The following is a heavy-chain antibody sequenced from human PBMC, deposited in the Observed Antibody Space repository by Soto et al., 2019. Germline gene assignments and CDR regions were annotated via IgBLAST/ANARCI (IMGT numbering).Heavy chain of an antibody. CDR3: ARTYYYDSSGYNYYYYYGMDV. CDR1: GDSVSSNSAA. CDR2: TYYRSKWYN. D-gene: IGHD3-22*01. J-gene: IGHJ6*02. Sequence: QVQLQQSGPGLVKPSQTLSLTCAISGDSVSSNSAAWNWIRQSPSRGLEWLGRTYYRSKWYNDYAVSVKSRITINPDTSKNQFSLQLNSVTPEDTAVYYCARTYYYDSSGYNYYYYYGMDVWGQGTTVTVSS. V-gene: IGHV6-1*01.